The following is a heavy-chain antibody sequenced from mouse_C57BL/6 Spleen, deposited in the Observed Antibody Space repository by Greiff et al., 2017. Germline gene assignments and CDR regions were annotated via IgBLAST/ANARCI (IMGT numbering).Heavy chain of an antibody. V-gene: IGHV14-1*01. CDR1: GFNIKDYY. CDR2: IDPEDGDT. D-gene: IGHD1-1*01. J-gene: IGHJ3*01. Sequence: VQLQQSGAELVRPGASVKLSCTASGFNIKDYYMHWVKQRPEQGLEWIGRIDPEDGDTEYAPKFQGKATMTADTSSNTAYLQLSSLTSEDTAVYYCTPYYYGSSRWFAYWGQGTLVTVSA. CDR3: TPYYYGSSRWFAY.